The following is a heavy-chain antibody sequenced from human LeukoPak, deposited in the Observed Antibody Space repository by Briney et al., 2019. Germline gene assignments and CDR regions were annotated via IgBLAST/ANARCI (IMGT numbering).Heavy chain of an antibody. Sequence: ASVKVSCKASGYTFTGYYMHWVRQAPGQGLEWMVWINPNSGGTNYAQKFQGRVTMTRDTSISTAYMELSRLRSDDTAVYYCARESFGERNYGDYDGYYFDYWGQGTLVTVSS. CDR2: INPNSGGT. CDR3: ARESFGERNYGDYDGYYFDY. V-gene: IGHV1-2*02. D-gene: IGHD4-17*01. CDR1: GYTFTGYY. J-gene: IGHJ4*02.